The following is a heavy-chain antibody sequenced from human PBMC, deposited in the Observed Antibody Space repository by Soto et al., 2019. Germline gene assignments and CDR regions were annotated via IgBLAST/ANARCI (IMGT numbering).Heavy chain of an antibody. Sequence: VKLVQSGPEVKNPGSSVKVSCTASEGSFSSYTFSWVRHTPGQGLEWMGRIIPVLTIANYAPKCQDRVTITADKSTTTVYMELSSLISDDTAVYYCTTHLIVHYQNSGGEDVWGQGNKVTVSS. CDR2: IIPVLTIA. J-gene: IGHJ6*02. V-gene: IGHV1-69*02. CDR1: EGSFSSYT. CDR3: TTHLIVHYQNSGGEDV. D-gene: IGHD1-26*01.